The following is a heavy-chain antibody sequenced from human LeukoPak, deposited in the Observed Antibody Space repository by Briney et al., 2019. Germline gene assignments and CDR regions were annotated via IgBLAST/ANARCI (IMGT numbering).Heavy chain of an antibody. D-gene: IGHD2-21*02. CDR2: ISSSSSYI. CDR1: GFTFSTYA. J-gene: IGHJ4*02. CDR3: ASLVVTADPFDY. Sequence: PGGSLRLSCAASGFTFSTYALHWVRQAPGKGLEWVSSISSSSSYIYYADSVKGRFTISRDNAKNSLYLQMNSLRAEDTAVYYCASLVVTADPFDYWGQGTLVTVSS. V-gene: IGHV3-21*01.